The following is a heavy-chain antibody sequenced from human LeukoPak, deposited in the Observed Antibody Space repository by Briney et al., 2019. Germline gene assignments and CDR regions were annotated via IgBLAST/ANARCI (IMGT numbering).Heavy chain of an antibody. CDR3: ARIPAWGNLAWSGYYFDY. Sequence: GGSLRLSCAASGFTFSSYWMSWVRQAPGKGLEWVANIKQDGSEKYYVDSVKGRFTISRDNAKNSLYLQMNSLRAEDTAVYYCARIPAWGNLAWSGYYFDYWGQGTLVTVSS. D-gene: IGHD3-3*01. J-gene: IGHJ4*02. CDR2: IKQDGSEK. CDR1: GFTFSSYW. V-gene: IGHV3-7*01.